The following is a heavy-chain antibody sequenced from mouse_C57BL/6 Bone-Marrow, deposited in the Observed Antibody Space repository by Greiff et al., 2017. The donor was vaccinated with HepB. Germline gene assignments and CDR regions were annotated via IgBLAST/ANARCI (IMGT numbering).Heavy chain of an antibody. V-gene: IGHV3-1*01. J-gene: IGHJ4*01. D-gene: IGHD2-3*01. Sequence: VQLQQSGPGMVKPSQSLSLTCTVTGYSITSGYDWHWIRHFPGNKLEWMGYISYSGSTNYNPSLKSRISITHDTSKNHFFLKLNSVTTEDTATYYCAREDGYYNAMDYWGQGTSVTVSS. CDR3: AREDGYYNAMDY. CDR2: ISYSGST. CDR1: GYSITSGYD.